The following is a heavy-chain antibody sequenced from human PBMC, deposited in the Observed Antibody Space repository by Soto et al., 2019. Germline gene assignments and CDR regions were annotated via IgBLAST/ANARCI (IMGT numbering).Heavy chain of an antibody. CDR2: IKEDGSEK. V-gene: IGHV3-7*01. Sequence: EVQLMESGGDLVQPGGSLRLSCAASGFTLSYYWMSWVRQAPGKGLEWVANIKEDGSEKYYVDSVKGRFTISRDNAQNSVFLQMNSLRVEHTAIYYCASDCSGGSCQYSGQGTLVTVSS. J-gene: IGHJ4*02. CDR1: GFTLSYYW. CDR3: ASDCSGGSCQY. D-gene: IGHD2-15*01.